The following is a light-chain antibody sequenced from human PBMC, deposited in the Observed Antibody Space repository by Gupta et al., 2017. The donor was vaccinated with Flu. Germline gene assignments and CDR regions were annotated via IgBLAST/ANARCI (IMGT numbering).Light chain of an antibody. CDR1: QSVSSY. CDR3: QQRSNLPTIT. J-gene: IGKJ5*01. V-gene: IGKV3-11*01. CDR2: DAS. Sequence: IVLPQSPATLSLSPGERATLSCRASQSVSSYLAWYQQKPGQAPRLLIYDASNRATGIPARVSGRGSGTDCTLTISSLEPEDGSVYDCQQRSNLPTITFGRGTRLEIK.